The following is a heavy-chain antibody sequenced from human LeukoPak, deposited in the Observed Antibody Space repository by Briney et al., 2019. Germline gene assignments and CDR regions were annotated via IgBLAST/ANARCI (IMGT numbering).Heavy chain of an antibody. CDR2: ISAHNGKT. Sequence: ASVKVSCKASGYTFTSYGISCVRQAPGQGLEWMGWISAHNGKTNYGQKLQGRVTMTTDTSTSTAYMELRSLRSDDTAVYYCASPSPGYYDSSGYYYRPTTDAFDIWGQGTMVTVSS. J-gene: IGHJ3*02. V-gene: IGHV1-18*01. CDR3: ASPSPGYYDSSGYYYRPTTDAFDI. CDR1: GYTFTSYG. D-gene: IGHD3-22*01.